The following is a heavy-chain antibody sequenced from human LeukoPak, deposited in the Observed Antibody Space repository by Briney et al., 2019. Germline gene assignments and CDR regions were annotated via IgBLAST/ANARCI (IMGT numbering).Heavy chain of an antibody. D-gene: IGHD2-15*01. CDR3: ATGGYTTWFDP. CDR2: IRTNGRDT. Sequence: PGGSLRLSCAASGFTFSSYSMSWVRQSPGKGLEWVSNIRTNGRDTYYPDAVKGRFTISRDNSKNTLYLEMNSLRAEDTAVYYCATGGYTTWFDPWGQGTLVTVSS. J-gene: IGHJ5*02. V-gene: IGHV3-23*01. CDR1: GFTFSSYS.